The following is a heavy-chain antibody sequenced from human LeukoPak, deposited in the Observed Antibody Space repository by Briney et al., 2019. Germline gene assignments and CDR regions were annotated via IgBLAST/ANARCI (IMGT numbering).Heavy chain of an antibody. D-gene: IGHD2-2*01. CDR3: ARGPRRGYAYYFDY. CDR2: INHSGST. J-gene: IGHJ4*02. Sequence: SETLSLTCAVYGGSFSGYYWSWIRQPPGKGLEWTGEINHSGSTNYNPSLKSRVTISVDTSKNQFSLKLSSVTAADTAVYYCARGPRRGYAYYFDYWGQGTLVTVSS. V-gene: IGHV4-34*01. CDR1: GGSFSGYY.